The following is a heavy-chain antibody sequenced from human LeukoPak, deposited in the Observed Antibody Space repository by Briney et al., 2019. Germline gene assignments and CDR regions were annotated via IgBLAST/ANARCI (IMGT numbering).Heavy chain of an antibody. Sequence: GGSLRLSCVASGFTFSSYWMHWVRQAPGKGLVWVSRITPDGTSTYYADSVKGRFTISRDNSKNTLYLQMNSLRAEDTAVYYCASHGDGYNSPFDYWGQGTLVTVSS. D-gene: IGHD5-24*01. CDR1: GFTFSSYW. CDR2: ITPDGTST. V-gene: IGHV3-74*01. CDR3: ASHGDGYNSPFDY. J-gene: IGHJ4*02.